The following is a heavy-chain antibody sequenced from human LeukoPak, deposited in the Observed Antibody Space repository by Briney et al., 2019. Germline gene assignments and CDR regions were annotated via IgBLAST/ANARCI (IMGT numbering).Heavy chain of an antibody. CDR3: AREESGGYFDY. V-gene: IGHV1-46*01. Sequence: ASGKASCKAAGSMCTNYYMHWVRQAPGQGLGGLVLISPTGSSTNYAHNVQGRVTITRDTSTTTLYLELSSLRSEDTAVYYCAREESGGYFDYWGQGTLVTVSS. D-gene: IGHD2-8*02. J-gene: IGHJ4*02. CDR2: ISPTGSST. CDR1: GSMCTNYY.